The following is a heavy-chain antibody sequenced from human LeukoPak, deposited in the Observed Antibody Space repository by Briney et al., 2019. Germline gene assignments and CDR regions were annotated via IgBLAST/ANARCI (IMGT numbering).Heavy chain of an antibody. D-gene: IGHD3-10*01. CDR3: ARQPGTYYYGSGSYYFTGSYFDY. J-gene: IGHJ4*02. CDR1: GGSFSGYY. CDR2: INHSGST. Sequence: SETLSLTCAVYGGSFSGYYWSWIRQPPGKGLEWIGEINHSGSTNYNPSLKSRVTISVDTSKNQFSLKLSSVTAADTAVYYCARQPGTYYYGSGSYYFTGSYFDYWGQGTLVTVSS. V-gene: IGHV4-34*01.